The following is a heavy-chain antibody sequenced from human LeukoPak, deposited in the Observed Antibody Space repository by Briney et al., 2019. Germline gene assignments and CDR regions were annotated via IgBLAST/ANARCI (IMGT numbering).Heavy chain of an antibody. CDR2: INHSGST. Sequence: PSETLSLTCTVSGGSISSYYWSWIRQPPGKGLEWIGEINHSGSTNYNPSLKSRVTIPVDTSKNQFSLKLSSLTAADTAVYYCASTEITMIPKTGGFDYWGQGTLVTVSS. V-gene: IGHV4-34*01. D-gene: IGHD3-22*01. J-gene: IGHJ4*02. CDR1: GGSISSYY. CDR3: ASTEITMIPKTGGFDY.